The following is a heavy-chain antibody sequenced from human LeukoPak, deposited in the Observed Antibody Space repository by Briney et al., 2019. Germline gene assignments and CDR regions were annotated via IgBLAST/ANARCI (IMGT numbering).Heavy chain of an antibody. J-gene: IGHJ4*02. CDR1: GFTFSSYA. V-gene: IGHV3-23*01. CDR3: AKGPYYDSSGYYYGGDD. Sequence: GGSLRLSCAASGFTFSSYAMRWVRQAPGKGLEWVSAISGSGGSTYYADSVKGRFTISRDNSKNTLYLQMNSLRAEDTAVYYCAKGPYYDSSGYYYGGDDWGQGTLVTVSS. D-gene: IGHD3-22*01. CDR2: ISGSGGST.